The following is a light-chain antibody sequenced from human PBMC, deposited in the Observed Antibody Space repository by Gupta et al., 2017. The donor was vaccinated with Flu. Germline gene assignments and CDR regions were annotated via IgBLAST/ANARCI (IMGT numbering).Light chain of an antibody. Sequence: QSPPTPPPSAFSPPGPAVTTSSAGSCSDLCAYDRVCWYHQRPGKAPILVLYDVTKWPSGVPERFSGSTSGNTATLTICGLQAEDEADYYCWSWASGVSYVFGTGTEVTVL. CDR1: CSDLCAYDR. J-gene: IGLJ1*01. V-gene: IGLV2-11*01. CDR2: DVT. CDR3: WSWASGVSYV.